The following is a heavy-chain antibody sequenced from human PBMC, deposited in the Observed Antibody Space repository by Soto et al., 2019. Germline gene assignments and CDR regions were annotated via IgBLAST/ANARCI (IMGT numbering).Heavy chain of an antibody. CDR3: ARDQVSITIFGVVNPTTYGMDV. D-gene: IGHD3-3*01. J-gene: IGHJ6*02. V-gene: IGHV3-30-3*01. CDR2: ISYDGSNK. Sequence: PGGSLRLSCAASGFTFSSYAMHWVRQAPGKGLEWVAVISYDGSNKYYADSVKGRFTISRDNSKDTLYLQMNSLRAEDTAVYYCARDQVSITIFGVVNPTTYGMDVWGQGTTVTVSS. CDR1: GFTFSSYA.